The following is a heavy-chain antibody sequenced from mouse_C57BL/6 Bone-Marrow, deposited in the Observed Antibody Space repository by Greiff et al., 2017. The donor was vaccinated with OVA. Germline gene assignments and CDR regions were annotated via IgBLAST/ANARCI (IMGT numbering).Heavy chain of an antibody. CDR3: ARYRHGLDY. Sequence: EVKLVESGGGLVQPGGSLSLSCAASGFTFTDYYMSWVRQPPGKALEWLGFIRNKANGYTTEYSASVKGRFTISRDNSQSILYLQMNGLRAEDSATYYCARYRHGLDYWGQGTTLTVSA. CDR2: IRNKANGYTT. J-gene: IGHJ2*01. V-gene: IGHV7-3*01. CDR1: GFTFTDYY.